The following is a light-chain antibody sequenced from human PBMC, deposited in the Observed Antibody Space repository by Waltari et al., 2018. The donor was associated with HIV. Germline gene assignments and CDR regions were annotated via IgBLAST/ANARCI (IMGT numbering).Light chain of an antibody. CDR2: GNT. Sequence: QSVLTQPPSVSGAPGQRVTISCTGSSSNIVAGYDVPWHQQLPGTAPKLLLYGNTNPPSVCPDLFAGSKSGTSASLAITGLQADDEADYYCQSYDTSLSGSVFGGGTKVTV. J-gene: IGLJ3*02. CDR3: QSYDTSLSGSV. CDR1: SSNIVAGYD. V-gene: IGLV1-40*01.